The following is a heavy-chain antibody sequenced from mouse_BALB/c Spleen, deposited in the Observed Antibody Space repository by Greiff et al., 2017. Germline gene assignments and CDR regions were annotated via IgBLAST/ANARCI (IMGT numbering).Heavy chain of an antibody. V-gene: IGHV1-4*02. CDR1: GYTFTSYT. J-gene: IGHJ2*01. CDR2: INPSSGYT. CDR3: ARRAIYYYGSSPFDY. D-gene: IGHD1-1*01. Sequence: VQLQQSAAELARPGASVKMSCKASGYTFTSYTMHWVKQRPGQGLEWIGYINPSSGYTEYNQKFKDKTTLTADKSSSTAYMQLSSLTSEDSAVYYCARRAIYYYGSSPFDYWGQGTTLTVSS.